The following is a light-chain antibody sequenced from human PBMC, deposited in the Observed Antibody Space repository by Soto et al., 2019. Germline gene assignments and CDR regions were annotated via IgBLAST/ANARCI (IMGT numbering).Light chain of an antibody. CDR3: QKYSGAPPT. Sequence: DIQMTQSPSSLSTSVGDRVTITCRASQAIGIYLAWYQQKPGKVPKLLIYAESTLQSGVPSRFSGSGSGTEFALTINSLQPEDVATYYCQKYSGAPPTFGQGTKVEIK. CDR1: QAIGIY. CDR2: AES. V-gene: IGKV1-27*01. J-gene: IGKJ1*01.